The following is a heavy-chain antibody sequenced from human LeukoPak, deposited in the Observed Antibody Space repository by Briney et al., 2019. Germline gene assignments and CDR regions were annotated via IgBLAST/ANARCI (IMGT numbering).Heavy chain of an antibody. D-gene: IGHD2-15*01. V-gene: IGHV1-8*01. CDR1: GYTFSSYD. J-gene: IGHJ5*02. CDR3: ARGRLSPWGFDP. CDR2: MNPNSGNT. Sequence: ASVKVSCKASGYTFSSYDINWVRQATGQGLEWMGWMNPNSGNTGYAQKFQGRVTMTRNTSISTAYMELSSLTFDDTAVYFCARGRLSPWGFDPWGLGTLVTVSS.